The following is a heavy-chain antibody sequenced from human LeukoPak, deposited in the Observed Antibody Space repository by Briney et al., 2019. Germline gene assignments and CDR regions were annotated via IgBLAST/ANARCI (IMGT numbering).Heavy chain of an antibody. D-gene: IGHD2-8*02. V-gene: IGHV3-23*01. J-gene: IGHJ4*02. CDR3: ATYRQVLLPFES. CDR2: IFPSGGEI. CDR1: GFIFSTFA. Sequence: GGSLRLSCAASGFIFSTFAMIWVRQPPGKGLEWVSSIFPSGGEIHYADSVRGRFTISRDNSKSTLSLQMNSLRAEDTAIYYCATYRQVLLPFESWGQGTLVTVSS.